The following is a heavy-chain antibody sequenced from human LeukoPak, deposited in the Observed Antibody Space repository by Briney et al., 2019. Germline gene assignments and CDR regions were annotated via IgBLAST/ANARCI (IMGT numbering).Heavy chain of an antibody. Sequence: GGSLRLSCAASGFTFSSSEMNWVRQAPGKGLEWVSYISSSGSTLYYADSVKGRFTISRDNARNSLYLQMNGLRAEDTAIYCCTRGSSVTGYGYWGQGTLVTVSS. CDR2: ISSSGSTL. CDR3: TRGSSVTGYGY. J-gene: IGHJ4*02. CDR1: GFTFSSSE. V-gene: IGHV3-48*03. D-gene: IGHD3-9*01.